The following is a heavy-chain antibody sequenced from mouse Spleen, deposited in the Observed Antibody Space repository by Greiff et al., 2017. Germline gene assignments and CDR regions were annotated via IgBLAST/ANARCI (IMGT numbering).Heavy chain of an antibody. CDR3: AREYSNYPFAY. CDR1: GFTFSDYG. V-gene: IGHV5-17*01. D-gene: IGHD2-5*01. J-gene: IGHJ3*01. CDR2: ISSGSSTI. Sequence: EVKLMESGGGLVKPGGSLKLSCAASGFTFSDYGMHWVRQAPEKGLEWVAYISSGSSTIYYADTVKGRFTISRDNAKNTLFLQMTSLRSEDTAMYYCAREYSNYPFAYWGQGTLVTVSA.